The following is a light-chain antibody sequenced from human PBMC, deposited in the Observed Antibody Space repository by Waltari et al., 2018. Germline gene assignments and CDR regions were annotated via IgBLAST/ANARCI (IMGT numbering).Light chain of an antibody. CDR1: QSVSKD. CDR2: GAS. Sequence: EIVLTQSPGTLSLSPGDTAILSCRASQSVSKDLAWYQQKPGQAPRLLIFGASSRANGIPDRFSGSGSGTDLSLTISRVEPEDFAVYYCQQYVSLPATFGQGTKVEIE. V-gene: IGKV3-20*01. CDR3: QQYVSLPAT. J-gene: IGKJ1*01.